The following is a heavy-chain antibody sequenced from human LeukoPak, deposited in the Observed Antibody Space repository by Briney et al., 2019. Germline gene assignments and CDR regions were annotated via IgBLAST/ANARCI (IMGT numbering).Heavy chain of an antibody. V-gene: IGHV3-23*01. J-gene: IGHJ4*02. CDR1: GFTFSTYA. CDR2: ISGSGSST. Sequence: GGSLRLSCAASGFTFSTYAMTWVRQAPGQGLEWVSSISGSGSSTYYADSVKGRFTISRDDSKNTLYLQMNSLRAEDTAIYYCAKFTRTLVRGALVNWGQGTLVTVSS. CDR3: AKFTRTLVRGALVN. D-gene: IGHD3-10*01.